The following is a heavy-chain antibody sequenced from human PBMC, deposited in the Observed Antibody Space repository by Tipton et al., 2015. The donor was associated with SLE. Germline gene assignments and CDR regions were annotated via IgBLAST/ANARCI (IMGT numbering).Heavy chain of an antibody. CDR2: INWNSGNI. Sequence: RSLRLSCAASGFKFDDYAMHWVRQAPGKGLEWVSGINWNSGNIAYVDSVKGRFAVSRDNAKNSLYLQMNSLRVEDTALYYCAKDSGLRDNYHFYGMDVWGQGTTVTVSS. D-gene: IGHD5-24*01. J-gene: IGHJ6*02. CDR1: GFKFDDYA. V-gene: IGHV3-9*01. CDR3: AKDSGLRDNYHFYGMDV.